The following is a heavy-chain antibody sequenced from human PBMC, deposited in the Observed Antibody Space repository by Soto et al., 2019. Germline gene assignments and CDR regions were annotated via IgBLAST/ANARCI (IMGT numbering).Heavy chain of an antibody. CDR2: ISSSSTI. Sequence: GGSLRLSCAASGFTFSSYSMNWVRQAPGKGLEWVSYISSSSTIYYADSVKGRFTISRDNAKNSLYLQMNSLRDEDTAVYYCARDRPGMDCSSTSCYFLHYYYYGMDVWGQGTTVTVSS. CDR1: GFTFSSYS. D-gene: IGHD2-2*01. J-gene: IGHJ6*02. V-gene: IGHV3-48*02. CDR3: ARDRPGMDCSSTSCYFLHYYYYGMDV.